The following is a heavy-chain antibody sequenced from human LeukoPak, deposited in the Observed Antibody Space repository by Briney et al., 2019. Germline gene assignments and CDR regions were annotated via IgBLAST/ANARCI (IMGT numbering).Heavy chain of an antibody. J-gene: IGHJ4*02. CDR3: ARVPVAAAGTPPFDY. CDR2: ISAYNGNT. V-gene: IGHV1-18*01. D-gene: IGHD6-13*01. Sequence: EASVKVSCKASGYTFTSYGISWVRQAPGQGLEWMGWISAYNGNTNYAQKLQGRVTMTTDTSTSTAYMELRSLRSDDTAVYYCARVPVAAAGTPPFDYWGQGTLVTVSS. CDR1: GYTFTSYG.